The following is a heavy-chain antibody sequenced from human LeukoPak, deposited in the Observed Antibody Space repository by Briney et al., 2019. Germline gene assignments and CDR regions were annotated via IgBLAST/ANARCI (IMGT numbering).Heavy chain of an antibody. J-gene: IGHJ4*02. V-gene: IGHV1-18*01. CDR1: GYTFTNYG. CDR3: ARAPRYGVAYFFNY. D-gene: IGHD3-9*01. CDR2: ISAYDGNT. Sequence: ASVKVSCKASGYTFTNYGISWVRQAPGQGLEWMGWISAYDGNTNYAQKLQGRVTMTTDRSTSTAYMERRSLRSGDTAVYYCARAPRYGVAYFFNYWGQGTLVTVSS.